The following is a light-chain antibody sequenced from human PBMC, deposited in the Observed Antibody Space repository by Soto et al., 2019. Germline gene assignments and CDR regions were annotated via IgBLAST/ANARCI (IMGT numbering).Light chain of an antibody. Sequence: DIQMTQSPSTLSASVGDRVTLTCRASQSLNSELAWYQQKPGKAPNLLIYQASSLKGGVPSRFTGTGSGTEFTFTISNVQPGDSAIYYCQQYNDYPLTFGGGTKVEIK. CDR1: QSLNSE. CDR2: QAS. CDR3: QQYNDYPLT. J-gene: IGKJ4*01. V-gene: IGKV1-5*03.